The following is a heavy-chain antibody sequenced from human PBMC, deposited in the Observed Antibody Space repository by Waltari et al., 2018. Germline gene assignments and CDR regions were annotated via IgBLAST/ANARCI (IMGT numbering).Heavy chain of an antibody. CDR2: INHSGDT. J-gene: IGHJ3*01. V-gene: IGHV4-34*01. CDR3: GNLAR. D-gene: IGHD1-1*01. CDR1: GGSFNDYS. Sequence: QVQIHQWGAGLLRPSETLSLTCAVAGGSFNDYSWSWFRQPPGKGLEWIGQINHSGDTDYTPSLMSRISMSVDTSKKQVSLKLTPVTAADTAMYYCGNLARWGQGTRVTVSS.